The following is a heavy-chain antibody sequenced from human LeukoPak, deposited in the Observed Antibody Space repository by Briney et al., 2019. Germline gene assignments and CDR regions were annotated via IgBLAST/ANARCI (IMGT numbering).Heavy chain of an antibody. CDR3: ASWRVATWE. V-gene: IGHV3-74*01. D-gene: IGHD1-26*01. J-gene: IGHJ4*02. CDR1: GFTFSSYW. Sequence: GGSLRLSCAASGFTFSSYWMHWVRQAPGKGRVWVSRINSDGSSTNYADSVKGRFTIARDNAKNTLYLQMNSLRAEDTAVYYCASWRVATWEWGQGTLVTVSS. CDR2: INSDGSST.